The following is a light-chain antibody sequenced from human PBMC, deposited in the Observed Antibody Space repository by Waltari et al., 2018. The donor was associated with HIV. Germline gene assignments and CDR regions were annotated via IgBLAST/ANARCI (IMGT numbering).Light chain of an antibody. CDR2: GDS. CDR1: NSTIGAGYD. V-gene: IGLV1-40*01. CDR3: QSYDKSLSGLWV. J-gene: IGLJ3*02. Sequence: SVLTQPPSVSGTPGQAISISCSGNNSTIGAGYDVHWYRQSQGTAPKLVLHGDSIRPSGVPDRFSGSRSGNSVSLDITGLRAEDEGDYYCQSYDKSLSGLWVFGGGTKLTVL.